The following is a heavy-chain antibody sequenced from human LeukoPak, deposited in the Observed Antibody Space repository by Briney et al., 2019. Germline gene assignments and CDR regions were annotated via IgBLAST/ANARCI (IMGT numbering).Heavy chain of an antibody. CDR2: ISGSGSTI. V-gene: IGHV3-48*03. D-gene: IGHD3-10*02. J-gene: IGHJ6*04. CDR3: AELGITMIGGV. CDR1: GFTFSSYA. Sequence: PGGSLRLSCAASGFTFSSYAMSWVRQAPGKGLEWVSYISGSGSTIYYADSVKGRFTISRDNAKNSLYLQMNSLRAEDTAVYYCAELGITMIGGVWGKGTTVTISS.